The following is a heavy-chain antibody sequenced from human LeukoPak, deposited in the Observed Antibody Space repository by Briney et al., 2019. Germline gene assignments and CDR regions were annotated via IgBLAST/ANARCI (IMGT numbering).Heavy chain of an antibody. J-gene: IGHJ4*02. V-gene: IGHV4-59*08. CDR3: ARGQLIAAAGTRDFDY. D-gene: IGHD6-13*01. CDR1: GGSISSYY. CDR2: IYYSGST. Sequence: KPSETLSLTCTVSGGSISSYYWSWIRQPPGKGLEWIGYIYYSGSTNYNPSLKSRVTISVDTSKNQFSLKLSSVTAADTAVYYCARGQLIAAAGTRDFDYWGQGTLVTVSS.